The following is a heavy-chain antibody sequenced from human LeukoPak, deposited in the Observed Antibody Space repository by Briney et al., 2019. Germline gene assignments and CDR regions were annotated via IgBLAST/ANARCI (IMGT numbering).Heavy chain of an antibody. CDR1: GFTFSSHA. Sequence: GGSLRLSXAASGFTFSSHAVSWVRQAPGKGVVGVSAISGGVGSTYDADSVKGRYTISRDNSKTTLYLKMNSLRDEDTAVYYCAKDTRYSSGWYSGYFDYWGQGTLVTVSS. J-gene: IGHJ4*02. V-gene: IGHV3-23*01. CDR2: ISGGVGST. D-gene: IGHD6-19*01. CDR3: AKDTRYSSGWYSGYFDY.